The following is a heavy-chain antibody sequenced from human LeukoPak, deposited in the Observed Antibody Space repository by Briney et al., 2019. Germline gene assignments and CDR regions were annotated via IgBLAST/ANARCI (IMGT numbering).Heavy chain of an antibody. CDR1: GFTLSSYG. CDR2: IRYDGSNK. Sequence: PGGSLRPSCAASGFTLSSYGMHWVRQAPGKGLEGVAFIRYDGSNKYYADSVKGRFTISRDNSKNTLYLQMNSLRAEDTAVYYCAKDVTVSPQYYFDYWGQGTLVTVSS. J-gene: IGHJ4*02. V-gene: IGHV3-30*02. CDR3: AKDVTVSPQYYFDY. D-gene: IGHD4-17*01.